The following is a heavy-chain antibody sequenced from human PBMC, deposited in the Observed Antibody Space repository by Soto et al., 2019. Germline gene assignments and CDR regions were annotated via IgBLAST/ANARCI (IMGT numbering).Heavy chain of an antibody. Sequence: QVQLVESGGGVVQPGRSLRLSCAASGFTFSSYAMHWVRQAPGKGLEWVAVISYDGSNKYYADSVKGRVTISRDNSKNTLYLQMDSLRAEDTAVYYCAVLAGAGIYWGQGTLVTVSS. CDR1: GFTFSSYA. CDR3: AVLAGAGIY. J-gene: IGHJ4*02. V-gene: IGHV3-30-3*01. D-gene: IGHD6-19*01. CDR2: ISYDGSNK.